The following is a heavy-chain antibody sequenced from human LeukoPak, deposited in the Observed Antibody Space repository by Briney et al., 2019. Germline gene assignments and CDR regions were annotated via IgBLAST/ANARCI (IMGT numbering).Heavy chain of an antibody. CDR1: GYTFTGYY. Sequence: ASVKVSCKASGYTFTGYYMHWERQAPEQGLEWMGWINPNSGGTNYAQKFQGRVTMTRDTSISTAYMELSRLRSDDTAVYYCARARGIAVAGIYFDYWGQGTLVTVSS. J-gene: IGHJ4*02. CDR3: ARARGIAVAGIYFDY. V-gene: IGHV1-2*02. D-gene: IGHD6-19*01. CDR2: INPNSGGT.